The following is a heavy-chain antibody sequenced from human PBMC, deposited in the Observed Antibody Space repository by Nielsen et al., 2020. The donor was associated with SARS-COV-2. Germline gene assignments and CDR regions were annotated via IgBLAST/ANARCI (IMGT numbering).Heavy chain of an antibody. Sequence: GESLKISCAASGFTFSSYWMSWVRQAPGKGLEWVANIKQDGSEKYYVDSVKGRFTISRDNAKNSLYLQMNSLRAEDTAVYYCASSLEYYYDSSGYYRLLYYYYSMDVWGQGTTVTVSS. CDR1: GFTFSSYW. V-gene: IGHV3-7*01. CDR2: IKQDGSEK. CDR3: ASSLEYYYDSSGYYRLLYYYYSMDV. D-gene: IGHD3-22*01. J-gene: IGHJ6*02.